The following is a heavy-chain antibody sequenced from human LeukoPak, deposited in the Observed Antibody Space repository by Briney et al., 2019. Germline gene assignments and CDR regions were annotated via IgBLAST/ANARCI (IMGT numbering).Heavy chain of an antibody. CDR2: ISGSGGST. V-gene: IGHV3-23*01. CDR3: AKERLLWFGELLSPFAT. CDR1: GFTFSSYA. D-gene: IGHD3-10*01. J-gene: IGHJ5*02. Sequence: GGSLRLSCAVSGFTFSSYAMSWVRQAPGKGLEGVSAISGSGGSTYYADSVKGRFTISRDNSKNTLYLQMNSLRAEDTAVYYCAKERLLWFGELLSPFATWGQGTLVTVSS.